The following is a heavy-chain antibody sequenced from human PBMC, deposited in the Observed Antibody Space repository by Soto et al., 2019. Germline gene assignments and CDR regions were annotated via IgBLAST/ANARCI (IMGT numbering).Heavy chain of an antibody. D-gene: IGHD1-7*01. CDR3: ARVITGTTFYYYYGMDV. CDR2: ISAYNVNT. V-gene: IGHV1-18*01. Sequence: QVQLVQSGAEVKKPGASVKVSCKASGYTFTSYGINWVRQAPGQGLEWMGWISAYNVNTNYAHKLQGRVTMTTDTSTSTAYMGLRSLRSDDKAVYYCARVITGTTFYYYYGMDVWGQGTTVTVSS. CDR1: GYTFTSYG. J-gene: IGHJ6*02.